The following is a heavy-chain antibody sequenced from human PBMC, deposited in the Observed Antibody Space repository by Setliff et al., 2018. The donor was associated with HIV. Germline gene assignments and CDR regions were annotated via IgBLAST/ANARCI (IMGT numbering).Heavy chain of an antibody. CDR2: INAGNGNT. CDR1: GYTFTTYA. V-gene: IGHV1-3*01. CDR3: AREGQWLDMGDAFDI. D-gene: IGHD6-19*01. J-gene: IGHJ3*02. Sequence: EASVKVSCKASGYTFTTYAMHWVRQAPGQSLEWMGWINAGNGNTKYSQKFQGRVTITRDTFASTAYMDLSSLRSEDTAVYYCAREGQWLDMGDAFDIWGQGTMVTVSS.